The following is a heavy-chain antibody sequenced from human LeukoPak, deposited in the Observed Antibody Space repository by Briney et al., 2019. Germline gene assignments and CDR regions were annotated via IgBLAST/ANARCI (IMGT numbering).Heavy chain of an antibody. CDR3: ARGHDLRPEAHFDY. J-gene: IGHJ4*02. CDR1: GGSISSSSYY. D-gene: IGHD4-17*01. CDR2: IYHSGST. Sequence: PSETLSLTCTVSGGSISSSSYYWGWIRQPPGKGLEWIGSIYHSGSTYYNPSLKSRVTISVDTSKNQFSLKLSSVTAADTAVYYCARGHDLRPEAHFDYWGQGTLVTVSS. V-gene: IGHV4-39*07.